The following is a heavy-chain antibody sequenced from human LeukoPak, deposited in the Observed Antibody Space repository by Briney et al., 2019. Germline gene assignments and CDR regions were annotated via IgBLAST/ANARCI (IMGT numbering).Heavy chain of an antibody. CDR1: GDILNNYH. D-gene: IGHD1-26*01. J-gene: IGHJ5*02. V-gene: IGHV1-2*02. CDR3: ARDVGWFDP. Sequence: ASVKVSCTASGDILNNYHIHWVRQAPGQGLEWMGWINPNSGDTNFAQKFQGRVTMTRDTSIGTVYMELSRLRSDDTAVYYCARDVGWFDPWGQGTLVTVSS. CDR2: INPNSGDT.